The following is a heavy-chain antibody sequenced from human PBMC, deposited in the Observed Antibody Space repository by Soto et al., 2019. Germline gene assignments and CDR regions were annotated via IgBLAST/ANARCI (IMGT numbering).Heavy chain of an antibody. CDR1: GGSFSGYY. V-gene: IGHV4-34*01. Sequence: SETLSLTCAVYGGSFSGYYWSWLRQPPGKGLEWIGEINHSGSTNYNPSLKSRVTISVDTSKNQFSLKLSSVTAADTAVYYCASGDPTYYDFWSGYHISGMDTWGQGTPVTVSS. CDR2: INHSGST. J-gene: IGHJ5*02. D-gene: IGHD3-3*01. CDR3: ASGDPTYYDFWSGYHISGMDT.